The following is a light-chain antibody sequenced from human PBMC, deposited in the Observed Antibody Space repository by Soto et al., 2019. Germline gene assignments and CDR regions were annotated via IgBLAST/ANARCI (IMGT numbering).Light chain of an antibody. CDR2: GAS. CDR3: QQYGSSPPIT. CDR1: HSVSSSY. V-gene: IGKV3-20*01. Sequence: EIVLTQSPGTLSLSPGERATLSCRASHSVSSSYLAWYQQKPGQAPRLLIYGASSRATGIPERFSGSGSGTGFTLTINSMEPEDFAVYYCQQYGSSPPITFGQGTRLEIK. J-gene: IGKJ5*01.